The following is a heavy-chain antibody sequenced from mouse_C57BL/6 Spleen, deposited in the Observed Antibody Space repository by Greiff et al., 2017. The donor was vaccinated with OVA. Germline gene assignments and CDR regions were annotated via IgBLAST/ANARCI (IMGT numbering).Heavy chain of an antibody. CDR3: ARRGYGNYEDY. CDR2: ISSGGSYT. Sequence: EVKLVESGGDLVKPGGSLKLSCAASGFTFSSYGMSWVRQTPDKRLEWVATISSGGSYTYYPDSVKVRFTISRDNAKNTLYLQMSSLKSEDTAMYYCARRGYGNYEDYWGQGTTLTVSS. D-gene: IGHD2-10*02. V-gene: IGHV5-6*02. CDR1: GFTFSSYG. J-gene: IGHJ2*01.